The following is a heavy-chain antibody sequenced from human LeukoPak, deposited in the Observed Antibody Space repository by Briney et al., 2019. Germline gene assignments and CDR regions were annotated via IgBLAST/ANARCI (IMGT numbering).Heavy chain of an antibody. CDR1: GGSISSGFYS. J-gene: IGHJ4*02. D-gene: IGHD3-22*01. V-gene: IGHV4-39*01. CDR2: IYKTGNT. CDR3: ARSRQHYNYRSGYYSFDY. Sequence: PSETLSLRCSVSGGSISSGFYSWGWIRQPQGKGLEWIGSIYKTGNTYNPSLKSRVTISIDTSKNQLSLNLSSVTAADTAVYFCARSRQHYNYRSGYYSFDYWGQGTLVTVSS.